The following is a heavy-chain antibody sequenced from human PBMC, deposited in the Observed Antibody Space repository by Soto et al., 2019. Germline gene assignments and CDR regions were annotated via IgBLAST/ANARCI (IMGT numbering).Heavy chain of an antibody. CDR3: ARVREDYPGGGYQQ. J-gene: IGHJ1*01. D-gene: IGHD3-16*01. V-gene: IGHV1-69*13. Sequence: GASVKVSCKASGGTFSSYAISWVRQAPGQGLEWMGGIIPIFGTANYAQKFQGRVTITADESTSTAYMELSSLRSEDTAVYYCARVREDYPGGGYQQWGQGTLVTVSS. CDR2: IIPIFGTA. CDR1: GGTFSSYA.